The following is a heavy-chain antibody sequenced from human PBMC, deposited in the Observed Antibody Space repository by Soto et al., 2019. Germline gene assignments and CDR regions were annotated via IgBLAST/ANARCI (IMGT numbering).Heavy chain of an antibody. CDR3: ARGSYYDFWSGYYTGYYFDY. V-gene: IGHV4-34*01. Sequence: SETLSLTCAVYGGSFSGYYWSWIRQPPGKGLEWIGEINHSGSTNHNPSLESRVTISVDTSKNQFSLKLSSVTAADTAVYYCARGSYYDFWSGYYTGYYFDYWGQGTLVTVSS. CDR1: GGSFSGYY. D-gene: IGHD3-3*01. CDR2: INHSGST. J-gene: IGHJ4*02.